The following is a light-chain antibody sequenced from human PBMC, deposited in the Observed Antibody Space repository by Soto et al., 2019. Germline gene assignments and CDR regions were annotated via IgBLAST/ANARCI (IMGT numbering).Light chain of an antibody. CDR3: SSFAGGGNPVL. V-gene: IGLV2-8*01. J-gene: IGLJ2*01. CDR1: SSDVGGYNY. CDR2: EVT. Sequence: QSALTQPPSASGSLGQSVTISCTGTSSDVGGYNYVSWHQQHPGKAPKVMIYEVTKRPQGVPDRFSGSKSGNTASLTVSGLKTEDADDYYCSSFAGGGNPVLLGGGTKLTVL.